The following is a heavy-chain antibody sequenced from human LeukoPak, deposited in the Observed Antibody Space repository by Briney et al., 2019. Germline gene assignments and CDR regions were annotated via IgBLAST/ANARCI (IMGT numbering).Heavy chain of an antibody. D-gene: IGHD4-23*01. CDR3: ARSVGSTVVTHIDY. J-gene: IGHJ4*02. CDR2: INHSGST. Sequence: PSETLSLTCTVSGGSISSYYWSWIRQPPGKGLEWIGEINHSGSTNYNPSLKSRVTISVDTSKNQFSLKLSSVPAADTAVYYCARSVGSTVVTHIDYWGQGTLVTVSS. CDR1: GGSISSYY. V-gene: IGHV4-34*01.